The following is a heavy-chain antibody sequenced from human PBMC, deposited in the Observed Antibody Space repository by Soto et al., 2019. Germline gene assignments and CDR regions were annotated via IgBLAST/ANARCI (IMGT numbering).Heavy chain of an antibody. CDR3: ARATYDYVWGSSLGAFDI. D-gene: IGHD3-16*01. Sequence: QVQLQESGPGLVKPSQTLSLTCTVSGGSISSGGYYWSWIRQHPGKGLEWIGYIYYSGSTYYNPSLKSRVTISVDTSKNQFSLKLSSVTAADTAVYYCARATYDYVWGSSLGAFDIWGQGTMVTVSS. CDR1: GGSISSGGYY. CDR2: IYYSGST. J-gene: IGHJ3*02. V-gene: IGHV4-31*03.